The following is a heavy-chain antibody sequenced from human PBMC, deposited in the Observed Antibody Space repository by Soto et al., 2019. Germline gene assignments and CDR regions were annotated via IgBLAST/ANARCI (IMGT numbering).Heavy chain of an antibody. V-gene: IGHV4-31*03. J-gene: IGHJ4*02. CDR3: ARDSGYGDPFDY. CDR2: INYRGST. CDR1: GDSINSFAYY. D-gene: IGHD4-17*01. Sequence: PSETLSLTCTVSGDSINSFAYYWDWIRQHPGKGLEWIGYINYRGSTYYNPSFQSRITISVDTSKNQFSLKLSSVTAADTAVYFCARDSGYGDPFDYWGQGTLVTVS.